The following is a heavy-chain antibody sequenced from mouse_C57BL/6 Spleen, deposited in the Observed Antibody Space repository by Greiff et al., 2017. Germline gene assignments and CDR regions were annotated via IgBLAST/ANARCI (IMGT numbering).Heavy chain of an antibody. CDR2: ISYDGSN. J-gene: IGHJ2*01. CDR3: ARKRMEDFDY. V-gene: IGHV3-6*01. Sequence: VQLKESGPGLVKPSQSLSLTCSVTGYSITSGYYWNWIRQFPGNKLEWMGYISYDGSNNYNPSLKNRISITRDTSKNQFFLKLNSVTTEDTATYYCARKRMEDFDYWGQGTTLTVSS. CDR1: GYSITSGYY. D-gene: IGHD2-3*01.